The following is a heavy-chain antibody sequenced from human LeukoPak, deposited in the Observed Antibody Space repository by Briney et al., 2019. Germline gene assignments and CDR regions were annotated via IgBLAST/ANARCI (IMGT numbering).Heavy chain of an antibody. CDR3: ARVLHTTINTIRGVGGY. V-gene: IGHV3-11*04. CDR1: GFNFSDYQ. J-gene: IGHJ4*02. Sequence: KAGGSLRLSCAVSGFNFSDYQMNWIRQAPGKGLEWISCISSGGRTTYYADSVRGRFTVSRDNAKNSLYLQMNSLRVEDTAVYYCARVLHTTINTIRGVGGYWGQGTLVTVSS. CDR2: ISSGGRTT. D-gene: IGHD3-10*01.